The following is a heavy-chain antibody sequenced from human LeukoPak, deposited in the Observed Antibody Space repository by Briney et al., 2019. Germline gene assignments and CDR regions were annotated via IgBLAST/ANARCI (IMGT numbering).Heavy chain of an antibody. CDR3: AKDGLGAARPSAFDI. D-gene: IGHD6-6*01. CDR1: GFTFSSYG. CDR2: IRYDGSNK. J-gene: IGHJ3*02. V-gene: IGHV3-30*02. Sequence: PGGSLRLSCAASGFTFSSYGMHWVRQAPGKGLEWVALIRYDGSNKYYADSVKGRFTISRDNSKNTLYLQMNSLRAEDTAVYYCAKDGLGAARPSAFDIWGQGTMVTVSS.